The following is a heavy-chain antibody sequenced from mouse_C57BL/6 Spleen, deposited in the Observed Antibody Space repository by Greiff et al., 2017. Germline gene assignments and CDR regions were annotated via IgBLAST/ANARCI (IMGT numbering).Heavy chain of an antibody. CDR3: ARANYGSSHEYFDV. Sequence: QVQLKESGAELVRPGTSVKVSCKASGYAFTNYLIEWVKQRPGQGLEWIGVINPGSGGTNYNEKFKGKATLTADKSSSTAYMQLSSLTSEDSAVYFCARANYGSSHEYFDVWGTGTTVTVSS. J-gene: IGHJ1*03. CDR2: INPGSGGT. CDR1: GYAFTNYL. D-gene: IGHD1-1*01. V-gene: IGHV1-54*01.